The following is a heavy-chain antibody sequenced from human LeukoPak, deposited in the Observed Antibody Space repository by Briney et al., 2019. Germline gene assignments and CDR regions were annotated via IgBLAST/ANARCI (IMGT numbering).Heavy chain of an antibody. CDR2: IYTSGST. V-gene: IGHV4-61*02. CDR1: GGSISSGSYY. J-gene: IGHJ3*02. D-gene: IGHD6-19*01. Sequence: SQTLSLTCTVSGGSISSGSYYWSRIRQPAGKGLEWIGRIYTSGSTNYNPSLKSRVTISVDTSKNQFSLKLSSVTAADTAVYYCARDMGSSGWYEFGAFDIWGQGTMVTVSS. CDR3: ARDMGSSGWYEFGAFDI.